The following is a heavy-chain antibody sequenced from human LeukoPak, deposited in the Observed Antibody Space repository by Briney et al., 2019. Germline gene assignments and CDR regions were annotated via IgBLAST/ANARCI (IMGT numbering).Heavy chain of an antibody. CDR3: ARGSPLNDYGGNLDY. CDR1: GGTFSSYA. D-gene: IGHD4-23*01. J-gene: IGHJ4*02. Sequence: GASVKVSCKASGGTFSSYAISWVRQAPGQGLEWMGGIIPIFGTANYAQKFQGRVTITADESTSTAYMELSSLRSEDTAVYYCARGSPLNDYGGNLDYWGQGTLVTVSS. V-gene: IGHV1-69*13. CDR2: IIPIFGTA.